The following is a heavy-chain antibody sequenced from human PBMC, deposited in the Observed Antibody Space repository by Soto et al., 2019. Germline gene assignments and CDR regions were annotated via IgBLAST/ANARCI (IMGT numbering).Heavy chain of an antibody. J-gene: IGHJ6*02. D-gene: IGHD6-6*01. CDR1: GFTFDDYA. CDR3: AKDSSSSRWYYYGMDV. V-gene: IGHV3-43D*03. Sequence: GGSLRLSCAASGFTFDDYAMHRVRQAPGKGLEWVSLISCDGGSTYYADSVKGRFTISRDNSKNSLYLQMNSLRAEDTALYYCAKDSSSSRWYYYGMDVWGQGTTVTVSS. CDR2: ISCDGGST.